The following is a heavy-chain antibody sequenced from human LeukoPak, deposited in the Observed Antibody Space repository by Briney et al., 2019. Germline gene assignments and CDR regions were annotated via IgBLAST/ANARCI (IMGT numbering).Heavy chain of an antibody. D-gene: IGHD3-22*01. V-gene: IGHV4-39*06. CDR3: ARGLGRSGYYSRFDY. J-gene: IGHJ4*02. CDR1: GGSISSSSDY. Sequence: SETLCLTCTVSGGSISSSSDYWGWIRQPPGKGLEWIGSIYCGGSTYDNPSLRSRVTISVDTSKNQFPLKLSSVTAADTAVYYCARGLGRSGYYSRFDYWGQGTLDTVSS. CDR2: IYCGGST.